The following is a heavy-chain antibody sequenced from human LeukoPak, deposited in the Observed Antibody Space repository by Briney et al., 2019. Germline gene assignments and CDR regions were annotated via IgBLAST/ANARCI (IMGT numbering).Heavy chain of an antibody. Sequence: TGGSLRLSCAASGFTFSNYWMSWVRQAPGKGLEWVANIKEDGSEKYYVDSVKGRFTISRDNAKNSMYLQMNSLRAEDTAVYYCARLRFLEWLSLGWFDPWGQGNMVTVSS. V-gene: IGHV3-7*01. D-gene: IGHD3-3*01. CDR1: GFTFSNYW. CDR3: ARLRFLEWLSLGWFDP. J-gene: IGHJ5*02. CDR2: IKEDGSEK.